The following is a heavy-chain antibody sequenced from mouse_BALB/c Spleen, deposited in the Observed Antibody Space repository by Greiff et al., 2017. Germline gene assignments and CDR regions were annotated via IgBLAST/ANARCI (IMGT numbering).Heavy chain of an antibody. CDR1: GYSITSDYV. V-gene: IGHV3-2*02. CDR2: ISYSGST. Sequence: EVQLQESGPGLVKPSQSLSLTCTVTGYSITSDYVWNWLRQFPGNRLEWMGYISYSGSTSYNPSLKSRISITRDTSKNQFFLQLNSVTTEDTATYYCARPNCYDGSWFAYWGPGTLVTVSA. J-gene: IGHJ3*01. CDR3: ARPNCYDGSWFAY. D-gene: IGHD2-12*01.